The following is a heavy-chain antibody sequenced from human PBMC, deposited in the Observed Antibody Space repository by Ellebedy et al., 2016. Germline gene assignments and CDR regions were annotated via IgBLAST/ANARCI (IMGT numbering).Heavy chain of an antibody. D-gene: IGHD2/OR15-2a*01. CDR3: VTDRGEGGLLSFFDI. CDR2: ISSSASTI. Sequence: GESLKISCAASGFNSSDYYMSWIRQAPGKGLECISYISSSASTIYYTDSVKGRFTISRDNAKNSLSLQMDSLRAEDTALYYCVTDRGEGGLLSFFDIWGRGTQVTVST. V-gene: IGHV3-11*04. J-gene: IGHJ4*02. CDR1: GFNSSDYY.